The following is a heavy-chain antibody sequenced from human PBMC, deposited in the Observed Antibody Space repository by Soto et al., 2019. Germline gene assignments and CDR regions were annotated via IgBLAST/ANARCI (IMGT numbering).Heavy chain of an antibody. J-gene: IGHJ5*02. V-gene: IGHV3-73*02. Sequence: EVQLVESGGGLVQPGGSLKLSCAASGFTFSGSAMHWVRQASGKGLEWVGRIGWKGDNYATTYGASVKGRFTISRDELKNTAYLQMKRPNTEEKGVYYWKKYSGSASTPAALGQGTLVTVSS. CDR2: IGWKGDNYAT. D-gene: IGHD1-26*01. CDR3: KKYSGSASTPAA. CDR1: GFTFSGSA.